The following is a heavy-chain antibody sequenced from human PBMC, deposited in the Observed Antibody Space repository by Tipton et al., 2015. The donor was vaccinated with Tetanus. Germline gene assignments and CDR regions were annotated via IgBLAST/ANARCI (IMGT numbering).Heavy chain of an antibody. CDR1: GFTFSSYG. V-gene: IGHV3-30*18. CDR3: AKDSVVVPAATKYYYYYGMDV. Sequence: RSLRLSCAASGFTFSSYGMHWVRQAPGKGLEWVAVISYDGSNKYYADSVKGRFTISRDNSKNTLYLQMNSLRAEDTAVYYCAKDSVVVPAATKYYYYYGMDVWGQGTTVTVSS. J-gene: IGHJ6*02. CDR2: ISYDGSNK. D-gene: IGHD2-2*01.